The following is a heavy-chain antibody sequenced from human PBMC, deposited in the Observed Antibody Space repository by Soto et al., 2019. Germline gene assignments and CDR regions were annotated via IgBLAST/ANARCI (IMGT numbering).Heavy chain of an antibody. D-gene: IGHD6-13*01. CDR3: ARDRAAGGY. V-gene: IGHV3-48*03. Sequence: VGSLRLSCAASGFSFSNYEMNWVRQAPGKGLEWVAYISSGGDTIHYADSVRGRFTVSRDNARNSLSLQMNTLRVGDTALYYCARDRAAGGYWGQGTLVTVSS. CDR2: ISSGGDTI. CDR1: GFSFSNYE. J-gene: IGHJ4*02.